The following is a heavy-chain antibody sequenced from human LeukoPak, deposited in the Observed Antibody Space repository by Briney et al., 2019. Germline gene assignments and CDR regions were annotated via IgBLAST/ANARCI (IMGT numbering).Heavy chain of an antibody. D-gene: IGHD6-19*01. J-gene: IGHJ5*02. CDR3: AKGGPSGYSSGWYVSNWFDP. V-gene: IGHV3-23*01. CDR2: ISGSGGST. Sequence: GGSLRLSCAASGFTFSSYAMSWVRQAPGKGLEWVSAISGSGGSTYYADSVKGRFTISRDNSKNTLYLQMNSLRAEDTAVYYCAKGGPSGYSSGWYVSNWFDPWGQGTLVTASS. CDR1: GFTFSSYA.